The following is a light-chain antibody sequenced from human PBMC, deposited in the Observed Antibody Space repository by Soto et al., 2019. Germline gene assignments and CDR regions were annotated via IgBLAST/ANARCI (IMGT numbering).Light chain of an antibody. V-gene: IGKV3-15*01. Sequence: EIVMTQSPDTLSMSPGERATLSCRASQSVGSKLVWYQQKPGQAPRLLIYGATTRATGIPARFSGSGSGTEFTLTISSLRSEDFAVYFCQQYNDWPPMYTFGQGTKLEIK. J-gene: IGKJ2*01. CDR3: QQYNDWPPMYT. CDR1: QSVGSK. CDR2: GAT.